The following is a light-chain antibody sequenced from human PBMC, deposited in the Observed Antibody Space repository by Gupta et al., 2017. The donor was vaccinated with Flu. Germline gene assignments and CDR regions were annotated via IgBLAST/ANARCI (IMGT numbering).Light chain of an antibody. V-gene: IGKV3-15*01. CDR3: QQYYGWPPWT. J-gene: IGKJ1*01. CDR2: ATS. CDR1: QGVGSD. Sequence: EIVLTQSPATLSVSPGERATLSCRASQGVGSDLAWYQQRPGQAPRLLLYATSTRDTGVRARFSGSGSGEEFTLTISSLQDEEFAVYYCQQYYGWPPWTFGQGTKVEIK.